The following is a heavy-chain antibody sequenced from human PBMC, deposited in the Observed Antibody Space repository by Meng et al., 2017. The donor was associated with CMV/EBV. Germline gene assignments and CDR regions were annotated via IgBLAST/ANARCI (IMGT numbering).Heavy chain of an antibody. CDR3: AKDSGYLSSVLDY. Sequence: GESLKISCAASGFTFSSYAMSWVRQAPGKGLEWVSAISGSGGSTDYADSVKGRFTISRDNSKNTLYLQMNSLRAEDTAVYYCAKDSGYLSSVLDYWGQGTLVTVSS. CDR2: ISGSGGST. D-gene: IGHD3-22*01. J-gene: IGHJ4*02. V-gene: IGHV3-23*01. CDR1: GFTFSSYA.